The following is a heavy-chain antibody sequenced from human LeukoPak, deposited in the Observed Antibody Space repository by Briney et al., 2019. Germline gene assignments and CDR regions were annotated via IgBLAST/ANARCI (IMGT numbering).Heavy chain of an antibody. CDR2: MNPYSGIT. J-gene: IGHJ6*02. CDR1: GYTFTSSYD. CDR3: ARENVNRGSSWGYDYFGMDV. V-gene: IGHV1-8*01. Sequence: ASVKVSCKASGYTFTSSYDINWVRQAPGQGLEWMGWMNPYSGITGYPQMFQGRVTMTRDTSISTAYMELSSLTSEDTAVYFCARENVNRGSSWGYDYFGMDVWGQGTAVTVSS. D-gene: IGHD6-13*01.